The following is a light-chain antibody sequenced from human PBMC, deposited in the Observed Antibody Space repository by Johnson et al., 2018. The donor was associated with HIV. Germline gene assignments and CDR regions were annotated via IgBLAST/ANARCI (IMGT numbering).Light chain of an antibody. J-gene: IGLJ1*01. Sequence: QSLLTQPPSVSAAPGQMVSISCSGSSSNIGKNYVSWYQQFPGTAPKLLIYENNKRPSGVPDRFSGSKSGTSATLGITGLQTGDEADYYCGTWDSSLSAGGVFGTGTKVTVL. V-gene: IGLV1-51*02. CDR1: SSNIGKNY. CDR2: ENN. CDR3: GTWDSSLSAGGV.